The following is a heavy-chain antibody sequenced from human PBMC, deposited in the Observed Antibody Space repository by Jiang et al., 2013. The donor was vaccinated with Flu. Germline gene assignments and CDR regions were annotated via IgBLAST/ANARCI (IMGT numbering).Heavy chain of an antibody. CDR3: ARGLGYSYGSGY. D-gene: IGHD5-18*01. V-gene: IGHV4-34*01. J-gene: IGHJ4*02. Sequence: SRVTISVDTSKNQFSLKLSSVTAADTAVYYCARGLGYSYGSGYWGQGTLVTVSS.